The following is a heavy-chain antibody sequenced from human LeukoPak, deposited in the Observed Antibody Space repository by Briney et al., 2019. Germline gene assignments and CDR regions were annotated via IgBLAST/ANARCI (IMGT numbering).Heavy chain of an antibody. CDR1: GFTFSSYA. CDR3: ARTPGYCGGDCYSPHAYFDY. CDR2: ISGRGGRT. J-gene: IGHJ4*02. V-gene: IGHV3-23*01. Sequence: GGSLRLSCLASGFTFSSYAMHWVRQAQGKGLEWVSAISGRGGRTYYANSVTGRFSLSRHNSMNTLYLQMNSLRAEDTAVYYCARTPGYCGGDCYSPHAYFDYWGQGTLVTVSS. D-gene: IGHD2-21*02.